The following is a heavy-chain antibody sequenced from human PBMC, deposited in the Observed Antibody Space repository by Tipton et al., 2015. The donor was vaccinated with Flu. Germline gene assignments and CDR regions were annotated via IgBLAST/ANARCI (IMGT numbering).Heavy chain of an antibody. Sequence: TLSLTCSVSGDSISSRNWWSWVRQPPGKGLEWIGEIYHSGSTTYNPSLKSRLTMSLDKSKNQFSLKLTSETAADTAVYYCARNWNGDSAGYFDLWGRGTLVTVSS. D-gene: IGHD4-17*01. CDR2: IYHSGST. V-gene: IGHV4-4*02. CDR3: ARNWNGDSAGYFDL. J-gene: IGHJ2*01. CDR1: GDSISSRNW.